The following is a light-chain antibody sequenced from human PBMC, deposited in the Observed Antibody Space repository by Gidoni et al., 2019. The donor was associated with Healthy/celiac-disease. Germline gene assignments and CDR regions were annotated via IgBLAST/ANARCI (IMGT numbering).Light chain of an antibody. CDR3: QQYNNWPPWT. J-gene: IGKJ1*01. Sequence: EIVIPHSPATLSVSPGERATLSCRASQSVSSNLAWYQQKPGQAPRLLIYGASTRATGIPARFSGSGSGTEFTITISSMQYEDVAVYYCQQYNNWPPWTFGQGTKVEIK. CDR1: QSVSSN. CDR2: GAS. V-gene: IGKV3-15*01.